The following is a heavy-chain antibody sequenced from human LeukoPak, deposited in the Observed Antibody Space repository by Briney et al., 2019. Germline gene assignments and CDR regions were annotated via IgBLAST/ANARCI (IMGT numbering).Heavy chain of an antibody. CDR3: ARVPDDGDYGGWHFDL. J-gene: IGHJ2*01. CDR2: IYYSGRT. D-gene: IGHD4-17*01. Sequence: SETLSLTCTVSGGSITSYCWSWIRQPPGKGLEWIRFIYYSGRTNYNPSLKSRVTISVDTSKNQFSLNLSSVTAADTAVYYCARVPDDGDYGGWHFDLWGRGTLVTVSS. CDR1: GGSITSYC. V-gene: IGHV4-59*01.